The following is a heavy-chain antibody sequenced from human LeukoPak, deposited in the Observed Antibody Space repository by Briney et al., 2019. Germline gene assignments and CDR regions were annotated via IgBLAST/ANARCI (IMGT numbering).Heavy chain of an antibody. CDR1: GGSFSGYY. D-gene: IGHD4-17*01. J-gene: IGHJ4*02. Sequence: SETLSLTCAVYGGSFSGYYWSWIRQPPGKGLEWIGEINHSGSTNYNPSLKSRVTISVDTSKNQFSLKLSSVTAADTAVYYCASTTTVTTNLYYFDYWGQETLVTVSS. CDR2: INHSGST. CDR3: ASTTTVTTNLYYFDY. V-gene: IGHV4-34*01.